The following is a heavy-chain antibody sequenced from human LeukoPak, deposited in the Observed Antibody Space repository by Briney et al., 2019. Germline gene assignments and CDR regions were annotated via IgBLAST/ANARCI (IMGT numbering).Heavy chain of an antibody. CDR1: GFTFSSYG. D-gene: IGHD3-22*01. V-gene: IGHV3-30*02. CDR3: ASYLPPDYYEGKNFDY. CDR2: IRYDGSNKHGSDK. J-gene: IGHJ4*02. Sequence: GGSLRLSCAASGFTFSSYGMHWVRQAPGKGLEWVAFIRYDGSNKHGSDKYYADSVKGRFTISRDNSKNTLYLQMNSLRAEDTAVYYCASYLPPDYYEGKNFDYWGQGTLVTVSS.